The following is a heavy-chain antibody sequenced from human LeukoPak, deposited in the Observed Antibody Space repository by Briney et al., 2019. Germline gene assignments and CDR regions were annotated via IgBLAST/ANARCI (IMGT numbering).Heavy chain of an antibody. D-gene: IGHD6-19*01. V-gene: IGHV1-8*01. Sequence: ASVPVSRKASVYTLPKYDIHWVRQATAQGLDWMGWMNPNRGNTGYAQKSQGRVTMTRYTTISTAYMELSSLRSEDTGVYYCARGRWRSSWYHGDWFDPWGQGTLVTVSS. CDR1: VYTLPKYD. CDR3: ARGRWRSSWYHGDWFDP. CDR2: MNPNRGNT. J-gene: IGHJ5*02.